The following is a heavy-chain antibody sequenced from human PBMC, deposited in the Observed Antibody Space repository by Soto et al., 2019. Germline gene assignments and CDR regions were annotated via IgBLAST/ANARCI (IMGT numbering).Heavy chain of an antibody. CDR2: ISGYNGNT. J-gene: IGHJ4*02. D-gene: IGHD1-1*01. Sequence: LVQSGTEVTEPGASVKVSCTASGYTFTSYGISWVRQAPGQGLEWMGWISGYNGNTNYAPKFQGRVTLSTDTSTSTAYMELRSLRSDDTAVYYCARDNYGTKDPWGQGTLVTVSS. V-gene: IGHV1-18*01. CDR1: GYTFTSYG. CDR3: ARDNYGTKDP.